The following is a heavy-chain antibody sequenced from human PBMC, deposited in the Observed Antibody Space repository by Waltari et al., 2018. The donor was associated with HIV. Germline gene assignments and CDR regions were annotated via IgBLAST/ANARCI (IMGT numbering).Heavy chain of an antibody. V-gene: IGHV3-48*01. J-gene: IGHJ6*02. CDR3: ARGDIPYYYGMDV. D-gene: IGHD2-21*01. CDR2: ISSGERTI. Sequence: EAQLVGSGGGLVHPGGSLRLPCVASGFNFGAYSMNWVRQAPGNGLEWISYISSGERTIHYADSVRGRFTLSRDSARNSLYLQMNSLRPEDTAVYYCARGDIPYYYGMDVWGQGTTVTVS. CDR1: GFNFGAYS.